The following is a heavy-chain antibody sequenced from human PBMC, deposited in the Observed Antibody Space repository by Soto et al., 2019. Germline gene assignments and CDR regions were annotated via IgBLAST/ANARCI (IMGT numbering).Heavy chain of an antibody. CDR2: INHIGST. V-gene: IGHV4-34*01. D-gene: IGHD3-3*01. J-gene: IGHJ6*02. Sequence: SETLSLTCAVYGGSFSGYYWSWIRQPPGKGLEWIGEINHIGSTNYNPSLKSRVTISVDTSKNQFSLKLSSVTAADTAVYYCARVRQGFWSGYYFYYYYGMDVWGQGTTVTVSS. CDR3: ARVRQGFWSGYYFYYYYGMDV. CDR1: GGSFSGYY.